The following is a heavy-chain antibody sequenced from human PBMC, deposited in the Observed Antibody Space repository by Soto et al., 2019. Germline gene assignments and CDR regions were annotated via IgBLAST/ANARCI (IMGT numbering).Heavy chain of an antibody. CDR3: AKGRAVAVVAFDI. Sequence: GGSLRLSCAASGFTFSSYAMSWVRQAPGKGLEWVSAISGSGGSTYYADSVKGRFIISRDNSKNTLYLQMNSLRAEDTAVYYCAKGRAVAVVAFDIWGQGTMVTVSS. J-gene: IGHJ3*02. CDR2: ISGSGGST. CDR1: GFTFSSYA. V-gene: IGHV3-23*01. D-gene: IGHD6-19*01.